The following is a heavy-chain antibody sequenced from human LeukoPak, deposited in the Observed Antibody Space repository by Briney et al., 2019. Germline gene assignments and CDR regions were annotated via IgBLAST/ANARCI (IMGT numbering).Heavy chain of an antibody. CDR1: GYTFTNYY. D-gene: IGHD3-10*01. CDR3: ARAKMVRGVTYDAFAI. Sequence: ASVKVSCKASGYTFTNYYMHWVRQAPGQGLEWMGRINPSGGSTSYAQKFQGRVTMTRDMSTSTVHMDLSSLRSEDTAVYYCARAKMVRGVTYDAFAIWGQGTTVTVSS. J-gene: IGHJ3*02. V-gene: IGHV1-46*01. CDR2: INPSGGST.